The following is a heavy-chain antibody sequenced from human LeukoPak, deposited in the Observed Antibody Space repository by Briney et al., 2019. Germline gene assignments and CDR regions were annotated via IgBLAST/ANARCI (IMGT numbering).Heavy chain of an antibody. Sequence: ASVKVSCKASGYTFTSYDINWVRQATGQGLEWMGWMNPNSGNTGYAQKFQGRVTMTRNTSISTAYTELSSLRSEDTAVYYCARSREGGWLRLRNRNYFDYWGQGTLVTVSS. CDR2: MNPNSGNT. J-gene: IGHJ4*02. CDR1: GYTFTSYD. CDR3: ARSREGGWLRLRNRNYFDY. V-gene: IGHV1-8*01. D-gene: IGHD5-12*01.